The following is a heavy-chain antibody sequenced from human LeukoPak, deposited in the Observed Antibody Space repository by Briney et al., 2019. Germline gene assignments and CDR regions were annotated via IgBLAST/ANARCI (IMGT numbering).Heavy chain of an antibody. CDR1: GFTFSSYA. CDR3: ARVPIQLPDY. D-gene: IGHD5-18*01. V-gene: IGHV3-21*01. J-gene: IGHJ4*02. Sequence: GGSLRLSCAASGFTFSSYAMSLVRQAPGKGLEWVSSISSSSNYIYYADSVKGRFTISRDNAKNSLYLQMNSLRAEDTAVYYCARVPIQLPDYWGQGTLVTVSS. CDR2: ISSSSNYI.